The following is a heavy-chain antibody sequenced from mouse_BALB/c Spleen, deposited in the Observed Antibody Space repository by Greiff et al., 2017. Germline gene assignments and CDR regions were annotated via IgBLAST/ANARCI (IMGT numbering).Heavy chain of an antibody. D-gene: IGHD1-2*01. J-gene: IGHJ1*01. CDR3: TITTASRWYFDG. CDR2: ISSGGSYT. Sequence: DVMLVESGGGLVKPGGSLKLSCAASGFTFSSYTMSWVRQTPEKRLEWVATISSGGSYTYYPDSVKGRFTISRDNAKNTLYLQMSSLKSEDTAMYYCTITTASRWYFDGWGAGTTVTVSS. CDR1: GFTFSSYT. V-gene: IGHV5-6-4*01.